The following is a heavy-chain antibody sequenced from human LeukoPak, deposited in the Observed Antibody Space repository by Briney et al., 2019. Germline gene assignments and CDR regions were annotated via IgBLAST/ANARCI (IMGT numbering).Heavy chain of an antibody. V-gene: IGHV1-24*01. J-gene: IGHJ4*01. CDR3: VIIAAAGTFDY. CDR1: GYTLTVLA. D-gene: IGHD6-13*01. CDR2: FDPEYGEI. Sequence: ASVKVSCKVSGYTLTVLAMHWVRQAPGKGLGWMGGFDPEYGEIIYAQNLQGRVTMTEDTSTDTAYMELSSLRSDDTAVYYCVIIAAAGTFDYWGHGTLVTVSS.